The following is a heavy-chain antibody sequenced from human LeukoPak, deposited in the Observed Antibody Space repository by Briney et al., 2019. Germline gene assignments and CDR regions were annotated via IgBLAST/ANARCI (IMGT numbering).Heavy chain of an antibody. CDR1: GFTFSTHA. CDR2: ISDSGYWR. D-gene: IGHD3-22*01. J-gene: IGHJ4*02. Sequence: GGSLRLSCAASGFTFSTHALSWVRQAPGKGLEWVSAISDSGYWRFHADSVKGRFAISRDNSKNTVFLQMNSLRAEDTAVYYCAKGGLTYGYSFGDWGQGTLVTVSS. V-gene: IGHV3-23*01. CDR3: AKGGLTYGYSFGD.